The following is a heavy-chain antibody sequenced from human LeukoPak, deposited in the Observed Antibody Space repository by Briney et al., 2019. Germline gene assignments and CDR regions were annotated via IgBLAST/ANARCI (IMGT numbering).Heavy chain of an antibody. V-gene: IGHV1-2*02. J-gene: IGHJ4*02. CDR1: GYTFTGHY. D-gene: IGHD3-10*01. CDR2: INPNSGGT. CDR3: ARVGSYGSGSSFDY. Sequence: ASVKVSCKASGYTFTGHYIHWVRQAPGQGLEWMGWINPNSGGTNFAQKFQGRVTVTRDTSISTAYMELRSLRSDDTAVYYCARVGSYGSGSSFDYWGQGTLVTVSS.